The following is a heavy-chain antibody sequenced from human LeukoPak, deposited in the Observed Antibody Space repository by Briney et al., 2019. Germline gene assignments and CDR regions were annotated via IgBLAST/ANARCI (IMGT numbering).Heavy chain of an antibody. CDR2: IWYDGSNK. V-gene: IGHV3-33*01. CDR3: ARDGLDYGVDV. Sequence: QAGGSLRLSCAASGFTFSSYGMHWVRQAPGKGLEWVAVIWYDGSNKYYADSVKGRFTISRDNSKNTLYLQMNSLRAEDTAVYYCARDGLDYGVDVWGQGTTVTVSS. J-gene: IGHJ6*02. CDR1: GFTFSSYG.